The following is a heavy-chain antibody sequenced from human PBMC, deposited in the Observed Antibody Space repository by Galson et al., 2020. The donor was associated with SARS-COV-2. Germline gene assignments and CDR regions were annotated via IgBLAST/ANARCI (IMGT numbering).Heavy chain of an antibody. V-gene: IGHV3-53*01. CDR1: GFTVSSNY. D-gene: IGHD2-8*01. J-gene: IGHJ6*02. CDR2: IYSGGST. Sequence: GGSLRLSCAASGFTVSSNYMSWVRQAPGKGLEWVSLIYSGGSTSYADSVKGRFTISRDYSTNTLYLQMNSLRAEDTAVYYCARDENGLKVLDIWGQGTTVTVSS. CDR3: ARDENGLKVLDI.